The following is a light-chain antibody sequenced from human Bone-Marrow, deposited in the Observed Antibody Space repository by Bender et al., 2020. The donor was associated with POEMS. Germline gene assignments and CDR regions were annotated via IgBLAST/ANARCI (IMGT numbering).Light chain of an antibody. CDR2: TNN. Sequence: QSVLTQPPSVSGTPGQRVTISCSGSGSNIGGYPVNWYQQLPGTAPRLLIYTNNERPSGVPARFSGSKSGSTATLTVSGLQVEDEADYYCSSYESSIIYVFGTGTTVTVL. V-gene: IGLV1-44*01. CDR3: SSYESSIIYV. J-gene: IGLJ1*01. CDR1: GSNIGGYP.